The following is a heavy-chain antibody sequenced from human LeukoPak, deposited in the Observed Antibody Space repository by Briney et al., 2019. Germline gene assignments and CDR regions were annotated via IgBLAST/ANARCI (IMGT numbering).Heavy chain of an antibody. D-gene: IGHD3-10*01. J-gene: IGHJ4*02. CDR2: IFYSGST. Sequence: SETLSLTCTVSGGSISTSNYYWGWVRQPPGKGLEWIGNIFYSGSTYYSPSLKSRVTISLDTSRNQFSLKLRSVTAADTAVYYCARDRIYGSGSDHFDYWGQGTLVTVSS. V-gene: IGHV4-39*07. CDR1: GGSISTSNYY. CDR3: ARDRIYGSGSDHFDY.